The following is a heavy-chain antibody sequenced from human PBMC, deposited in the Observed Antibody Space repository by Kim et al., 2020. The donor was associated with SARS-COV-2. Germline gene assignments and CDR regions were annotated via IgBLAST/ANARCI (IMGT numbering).Heavy chain of an antibody. Sequence: SVKVSCKASGGTFSSYAISWVRQAPGQGLEWMGGIIPIFGTANYAQKFQGRVTITADESTSTAYMELSSLRSEDTAVYYCARDIDYYDSSGYNDAFDIWGQGTMVTVSS. J-gene: IGHJ3*02. CDR1: GGTFSSYA. V-gene: IGHV1-69*13. CDR2: IIPIFGTA. D-gene: IGHD3-22*01. CDR3: ARDIDYYDSSGYNDAFDI.